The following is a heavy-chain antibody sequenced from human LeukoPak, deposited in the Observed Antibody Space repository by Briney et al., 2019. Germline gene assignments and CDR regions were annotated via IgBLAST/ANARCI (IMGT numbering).Heavy chain of an antibody. CDR3: ARVRDYYDSSGGVSAFDI. CDR2: INPSGGST. Sequence: ASVKVSCKASGYTFTSYYMHWVRQAPGQGLEWMGIINPSGGSTSYAQKFQGRVTMTRDTSTSTVYMELSSLRSEDTAVYYCARVRDYYDSSGGVSAFDIWGQGTMVTVSS. CDR1: GYTFTSYY. V-gene: IGHV1-46*01. J-gene: IGHJ3*02. D-gene: IGHD3-22*01.